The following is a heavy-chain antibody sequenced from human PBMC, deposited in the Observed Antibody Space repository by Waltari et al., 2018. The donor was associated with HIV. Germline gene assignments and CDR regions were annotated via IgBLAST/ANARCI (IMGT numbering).Heavy chain of an antibody. V-gene: IGHV2-70*15. CDR3: ARRRLVGATMDYYGMDV. D-gene: IGHD1-26*01. CDR2: IDWDDDK. J-gene: IGHJ6*02. CDR1: GFSLSTSGMC. Sequence: QVTLRESGPALVKPTQTLTLTCTFSGFSLSTSGMCVSWIRQPPGKALEWLARIDWDDDKYYNTTLKTKLTISKDTPKNQVVLKITNMDPVDTATYYWARRRLVGATMDYYGMDVWGQGTTVTVSS.